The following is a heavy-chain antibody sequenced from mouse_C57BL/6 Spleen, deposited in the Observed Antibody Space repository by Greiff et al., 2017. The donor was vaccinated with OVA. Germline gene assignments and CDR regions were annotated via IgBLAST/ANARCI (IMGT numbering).Heavy chain of an antibody. V-gene: IGHV1-55*01. CDR3: ARDYGSYAGFAY. CDR2: IYPGSGST. CDR1: GYTFTSYW. D-gene: IGHD1-1*01. J-gene: IGHJ3*01. Sequence: VQLQQSGAELVKPGASVKMSCKASGYTFTSYWITWVKQRPGQGLEWIGDIYPGSGSTNYNEKFKSKATLTVDTSSSTAYMQLSSLTSEDSAVYYCARDYGSYAGFAYWGQGTLVTVSA.